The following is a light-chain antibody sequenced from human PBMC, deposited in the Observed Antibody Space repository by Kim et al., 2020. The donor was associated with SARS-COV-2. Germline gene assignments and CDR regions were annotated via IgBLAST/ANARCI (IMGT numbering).Light chain of an antibody. Sequence: EIVLTQSPGTLSLSPGERATLSCRASESVSSRYLGWYQQKPGQAPRLLIYGASSRATGIPDRFSGSGSGTDFTLTISRLEPEDFAVYYCQQYDSSYRTFVQGTKVDIK. J-gene: IGKJ1*01. V-gene: IGKV3-20*01. CDR2: GAS. CDR3: QQYDSSYRT. CDR1: ESVSSRY.